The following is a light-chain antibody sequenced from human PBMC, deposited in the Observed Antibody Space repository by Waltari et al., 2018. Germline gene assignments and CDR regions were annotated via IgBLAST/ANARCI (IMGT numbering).Light chain of an antibody. CDR1: SSDVGTSDY. J-gene: IGLJ1*01. Sequence: QPALTQPPSVSGSPGQSITISCTGTSSDVGTSDYVSWYQQHPGKAPKLMIYDVTKRPSGIANRFSGSKSGNTASLTISGLQAEDEADYYCSSYTTSSTVYVFGTGTKVTVL. V-gene: IGLV2-14*03. CDR3: SSYTTSSTVYV. CDR2: DVT.